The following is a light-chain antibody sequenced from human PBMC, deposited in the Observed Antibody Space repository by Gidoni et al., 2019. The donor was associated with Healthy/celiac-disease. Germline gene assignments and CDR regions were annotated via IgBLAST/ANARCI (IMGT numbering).Light chain of an antibody. CDR1: QSVSSY. V-gene: IGKV3-11*01. CDR2: DAS. CDR3: QQRSSWPPMIT. J-gene: IGKJ5*01. Sequence: EIVLTHSPDTQSLSRGERATLSCRASQSVSSYLAWYQQKPGQAPRLLIYDASNRATGIPATLSGSGSGTDFTLTISSLEPEDVAFYYCQQRSSWPPMITFGQGTRLEIK.